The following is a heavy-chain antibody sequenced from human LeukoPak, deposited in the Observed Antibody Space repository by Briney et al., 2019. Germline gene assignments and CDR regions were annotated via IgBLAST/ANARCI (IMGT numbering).Heavy chain of an antibody. Sequence: GGSLRLSCAASGFTFSDHYMDWVRQAPGKGLEWVGRSRNKVNSYTPEYAASVKGRFTILRDDSKNSLYLQMNSLKTEDTAVYFCARKVDCSKTSCYEGGFDYWGQGTLVTVSS. J-gene: IGHJ4*02. CDR3: ARKVDCSKTSCYEGGFDY. V-gene: IGHV3-72*01. D-gene: IGHD2-2*01. CDR2: SRNKVNSYTP. CDR1: GFTFSDHY.